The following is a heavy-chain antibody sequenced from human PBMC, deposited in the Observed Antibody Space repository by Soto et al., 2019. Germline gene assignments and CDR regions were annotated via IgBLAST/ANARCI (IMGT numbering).Heavy chain of an antibody. Sequence: QVQLVESGGGVVQPGRSLRLSCAASGFTFSSYGMHWVRQAPGKGLEWVAVISYDGSNKYYADSVKGRFTISRDNSKNTLYLQMNSLRAEDTAVYYCAKDIAAAGTGLDYWGQGTLVTVSS. CDR3: AKDIAAAGTGLDY. CDR1: GFTFSSYG. J-gene: IGHJ4*02. D-gene: IGHD6-13*01. V-gene: IGHV3-30*18. CDR2: ISYDGSNK.